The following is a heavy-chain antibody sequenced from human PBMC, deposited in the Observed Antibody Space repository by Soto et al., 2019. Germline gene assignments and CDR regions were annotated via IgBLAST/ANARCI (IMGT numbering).Heavy chain of an antibody. D-gene: IGHD3-3*01. CDR2: IYYSGST. Sequence: LSLTCTVSGGSISSYYWSWIRQPPGKGLEWIGYIYYSGSTNYNPSLKSRVTISVDTSKNQFSLKLSSVTAADTAVYYCARGLYYDFWSGYYTANWFDPWGQGTLVTVSS. J-gene: IGHJ5*02. CDR1: GGSISSYY. CDR3: ARGLYYDFWSGYYTANWFDP. V-gene: IGHV4-59*01.